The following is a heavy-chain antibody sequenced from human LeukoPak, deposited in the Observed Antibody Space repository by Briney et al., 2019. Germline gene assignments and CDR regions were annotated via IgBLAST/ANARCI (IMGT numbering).Heavy chain of an antibody. V-gene: IGHV4-34*01. CDR3: AREAAVAKRGDYFDY. CDR1: GGSFSGYY. J-gene: IGHJ4*02. D-gene: IGHD6-13*01. CDR2: INHSGST. Sequence: SETLSLTCAVYGGSFSGYYWSWIRQPPGKGLEWIGEINHSGSTNYNPSLKSRVTISVDTSKNQISLKVSSLTAADTAVYYCAREAAVAKRGDYFDYWGQGTLVTVSS.